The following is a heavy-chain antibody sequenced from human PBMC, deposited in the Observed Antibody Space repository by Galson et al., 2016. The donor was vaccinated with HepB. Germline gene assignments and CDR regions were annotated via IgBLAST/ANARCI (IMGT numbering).Heavy chain of an antibody. CDR1: GYNINNYA. V-gene: IGHV1-3*01. CDR2: ISAGIGNT. Sequence: SVKVSCKASGYNINNYAIHWVRQAPGQGLEWMGWISAGIGNTKYSRKFQDRVAITRDTSASTAYLELRSLTSEDTAAYFCARGFRSLRNAPQYSYALDVWGQGTTVTVSS. CDR3: ARGFRSLRNAPQYSYALDV. J-gene: IGHJ6*02.